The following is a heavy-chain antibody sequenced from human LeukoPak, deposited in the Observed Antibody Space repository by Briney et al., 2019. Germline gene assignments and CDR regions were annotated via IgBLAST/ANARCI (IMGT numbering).Heavy chain of an antibody. CDR2: ISSSSSTI. CDR3: ASIYLIVGATTFDY. Sequence: PGGSLRLSCAASGFTFSSYSMNGVRQAPGKGLGWGSYISSSSSTIYYADSVKGRFTISRDNDKNSLYLQMNSLRAEDTAVYYCASIYLIVGATTFDYWGQGTLVTVSS. CDR1: GFTFSSYS. V-gene: IGHV3-48*01. J-gene: IGHJ4*02. D-gene: IGHD1-26*01.